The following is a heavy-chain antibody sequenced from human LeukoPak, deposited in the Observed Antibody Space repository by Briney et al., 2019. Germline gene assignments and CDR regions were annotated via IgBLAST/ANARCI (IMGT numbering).Heavy chain of an antibody. CDR2: ISYDGSNK. CDR3: ARDPSGVVPANQDY. CDR1: GFTFSSYA. Sequence: GGSLRLSCAASGFTFSSYAMHWVRQAPGKGLEWVAVISYDGSNKYYADSVKGRFTISRDNSKNPLYLQMNSLRAEDTAVYYCARDPSGVVPANQDYWGQGTLVTVSS. D-gene: IGHD2-2*01. V-gene: IGHV3-30-3*01. J-gene: IGHJ4*02.